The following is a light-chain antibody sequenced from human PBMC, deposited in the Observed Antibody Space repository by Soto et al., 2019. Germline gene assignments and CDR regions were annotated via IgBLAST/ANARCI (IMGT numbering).Light chain of an antibody. CDR1: QSVSSN. Sequence: IVITPSPATLSVSPGERATLSGRASQSVSSNLAWYQQKPGQAPRLLIYGASTRATGIPARFSGSGSGTEFTLTISSLKPEDFAVYCCQQYNNWPATFGQGTKVDIK. J-gene: IGKJ1*01. V-gene: IGKV3-15*01. CDR2: GAS. CDR3: QQYNNWPAT.